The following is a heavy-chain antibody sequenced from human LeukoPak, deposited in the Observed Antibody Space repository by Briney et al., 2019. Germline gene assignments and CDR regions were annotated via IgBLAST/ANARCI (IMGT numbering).Heavy chain of an antibody. Sequence: PSETLSLTCTVSGGSISSYYWNWIRQPAGKGLEWRGRIYTSGSTSYTSSLKSRVTMSVDTSKTQFSLRLSSVTAADTAVYYCERDVGGYNYGYSLDYWGQGTLVSVSS. CDR2: IYTSGST. CDR1: GGSISSYY. J-gene: IGHJ4*02. D-gene: IGHD5-18*01. CDR3: ERDVGGYNYGYSLDY. V-gene: IGHV4-4*07.